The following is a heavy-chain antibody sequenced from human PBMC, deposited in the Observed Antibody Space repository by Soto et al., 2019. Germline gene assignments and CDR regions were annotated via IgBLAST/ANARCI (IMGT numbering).Heavy chain of an antibody. CDR3: ATNVGWELSHGFDY. CDR2: IIPIFGTA. V-gene: IGHV1-69*01. D-gene: IGHD1-26*01. CDR1: GATFSSYA. Sequence: QVQLVQSGAEVKKPGSSVKVSCKACGATFSSYAISWVRQAPGQGLEWMGGIIPIFGTANYAQKFQGRVTITADESTSTAYMELCSLRSEDTAVYYCATNVGWELSHGFDYWGQGTLVTVSS. J-gene: IGHJ4*02.